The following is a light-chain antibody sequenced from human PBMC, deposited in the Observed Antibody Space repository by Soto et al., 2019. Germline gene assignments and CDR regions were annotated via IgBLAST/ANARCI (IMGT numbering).Light chain of an antibody. Sequence: EIVLTNSPGTLSLSPGERATLSCRASLTISDSYLAWYQQKAGQAPRLVIYGASNRATGIPDRFSASGSGTDFTLTISRLEPEDFAVYYCQQYSVSPLTFGQGTKVDI. J-gene: IGKJ1*01. CDR1: LTISDSY. CDR2: GAS. CDR3: QQYSVSPLT. V-gene: IGKV3-20*01.